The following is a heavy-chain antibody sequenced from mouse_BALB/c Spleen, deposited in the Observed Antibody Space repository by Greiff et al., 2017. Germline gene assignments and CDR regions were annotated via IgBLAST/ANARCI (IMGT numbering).Heavy chain of an antibody. J-gene: IGHJ3*01. CDR2: INPSTGCT. CDR1: GYTFTSYW. CDR3: AGWACGYAMAY. Sequence: QVQLKESGAELVKPGASVKMSCKASGYTFTSYWMHWVKQRPGQGLEWIGYINPSTGCTEYNQKFKDKATLTADKSSSTAYMQLSSLTSEDSAVYYCAGWACGYAMAYWGQGTLVTVSA. D-gene: IGHD1-2*01. V-gene: IGHV1-7*01.